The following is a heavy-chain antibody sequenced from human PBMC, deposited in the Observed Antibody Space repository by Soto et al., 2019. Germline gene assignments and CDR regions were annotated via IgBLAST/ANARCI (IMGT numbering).Heavy chain of an antibody. Sequence: EVQLLESGGGLVQPGGSLRLSFAASGFTFSSYAMSWVRQAPGKGLEWVSGISGSGGSTYYADSVQGRFTISRDNSKNTLYLQMNSLRAEDTAVYYCAKSPTTVTTGYWGQGTLVTVSS. V-gene: IGHV3-23*01. J-gene: IGHJ4*02. D-gene: IGHD4-17*01. CDR1: GFTFSSYA. CDR2: ISGSGGST. CDR3: AKSPTTVTTGY.